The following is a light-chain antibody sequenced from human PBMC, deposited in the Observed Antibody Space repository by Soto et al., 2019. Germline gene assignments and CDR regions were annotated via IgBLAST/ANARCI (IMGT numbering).Light chain of an antibody. CDR2: EVS. V-gene: IGLV2-23*02. CDR3: CSYAGSSTLV. CDR1: SSDVGSYNL. Sequence: QSALTQPASVSGSPGQSITISCTGTSSDVGSYNLVSWYQKHPGKAPKVMIYEVSKRPSGVSNRFSGSKSGNTASLTISGLQAEDEADYYCCSYAGSSTLVFGGGTKLNVL. J-gene: IGLJ2*01.